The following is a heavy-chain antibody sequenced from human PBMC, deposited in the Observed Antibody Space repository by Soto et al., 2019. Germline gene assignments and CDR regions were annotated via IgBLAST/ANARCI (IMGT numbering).Heavy chain of an antibody. D-gene: IGHD3-10*01. Sequence: SETLCLTCTVSVSSLSVFAYYWSWIRQPPGKGLEWIGYISHSGRTNYDPSLKSRLTMSVDTSQNQFSLQLNSVTAADTAVYYCSYGSSFDYWGQGTLVTVSS. CDR1: VSSLSVFAYY. V-gene: IGHV4-61*08. J-gene: IGHJ4*02. CDR3: SYGSSFDY. CDR2: ISHSGRT.